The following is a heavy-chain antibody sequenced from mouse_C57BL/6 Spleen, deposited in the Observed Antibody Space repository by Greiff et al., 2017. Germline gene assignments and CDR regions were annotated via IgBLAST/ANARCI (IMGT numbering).Heavy chain of an antibody. D-gene: IGHD2-1*01. J-gene: IGHJ2*01. V-gene: IGHV14-3*01. CDR3: ARSNYGTYYVDY. CDR2: LDPANGNT. Sequence: EVQLQQSVAELVRPGASVKLSCTASGFNIKNTYMPWVKQRPEQGLEWIGRLDPANGNTKYAPKFQGKATITADTSSNTAYLQLSSLTSEDTALYYCARSNYGTYYVDYWGQGTTLTVSA. CDR1: GFNIKNTY.